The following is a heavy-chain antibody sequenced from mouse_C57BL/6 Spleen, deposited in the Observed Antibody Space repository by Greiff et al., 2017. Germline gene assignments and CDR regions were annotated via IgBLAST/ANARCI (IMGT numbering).Heavy chain of an antibody. D-gene: IGHD2-4*01. CDR1: GFTFSDYG. J-gene: IGHJ3*01. CDR3: ARPLYDYDDVLFAY. V-gene: IGHV5-17*01. CDR2: ISSGSSTI. Sequence: EVQLVESGGGLVKPGGSLKLSCAASGFTFSDYGMHWVRQAPEKGLEWVAYISSGSSTIYYADTVKGRFTISRDNAKNTLFLQMTSLRSEDTAMYYFARPLYDYDDVLFAYWGQGTLVTVSA.